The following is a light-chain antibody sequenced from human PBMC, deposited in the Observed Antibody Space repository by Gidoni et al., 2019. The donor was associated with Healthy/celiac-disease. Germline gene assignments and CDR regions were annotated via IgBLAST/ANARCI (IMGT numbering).Light chain of an antibody. J-gene: IGKJ1*01. CDR2: AAS. V-gene: IGKV1-39*01. CDR3: QQSYSTLWT. CDR1: QSISSY. Sequence: DIKMTQSPSSLSASVGHRVTITCRASQSISSYLNWYQQKPGKAPKLLIYAASSLKRGVPSMFSGSGSGTDFTLTISSLQPEDFATYYCQQSYSTLWTFGQGTKVEIK.